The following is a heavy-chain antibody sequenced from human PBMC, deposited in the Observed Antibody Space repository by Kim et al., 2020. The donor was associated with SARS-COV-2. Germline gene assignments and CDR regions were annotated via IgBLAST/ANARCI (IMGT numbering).Heavy chain of an antibody. CDR1: GFTFSNSP. J-gene: IGHJ5*02. CDR3: AREVRSSGSAGCFDA. V-gene: IGHV3-30*04. D-gene: IGHD3-22*01. Sequence: GGSLRLSCAASGFTFSNSPMHWVRQAPGKGLEWVAVISTDGNSQTYADSVKGRFTISRDNSQNTLYLQMNGLRTDDTADYYCAREVRSSGSAGCFDAWGQGTLVTVSS. CDR2: ISTDGNSQ.